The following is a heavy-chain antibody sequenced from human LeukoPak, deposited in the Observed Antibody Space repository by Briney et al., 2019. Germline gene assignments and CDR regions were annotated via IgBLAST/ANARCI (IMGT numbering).Heavy chain of an antibody. J-gene: IGHJ3*01. Sequence: PGGSLRLSCAASGFTFDDYGMSWVRQAPGKGLEWVSGINWNGGSTGYADSVKGRFTISRDNSKNTLYLQMNSLRAEDTAVYYCAKDHRGYAWELPNDAFDVWGQGTVVTVSS. CDR1: GFTFDDYG. CDR3: AKDHRGYAWELPNDAFDV. V-gene: IGHV3-20*04. CDR2: INWNGGST. D-gene: IGHD1-26*01.